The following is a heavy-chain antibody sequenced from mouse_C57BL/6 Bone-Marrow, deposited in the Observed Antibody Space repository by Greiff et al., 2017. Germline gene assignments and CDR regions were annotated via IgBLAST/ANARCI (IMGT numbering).Heavy chain of an antibody. Sequence: DVHLVESGGGLVKPGGSLKLSCAASGFTFSSYAMSWVRQTPEKRLEWVATISDGGSYTYYPDNVKGRFTNSRDNAKNNLYLRMSHLKSEDTAMYYCARDGGWLLPSWFAYWGQGTLVTVSA. V-gene: IGHV5-4*01. J-gene: IGHJ3*01. CDR3: ARDGGWLLPSWFAY. D-gene: IGHD2-3*01. CDR1: GFTFSSYA. CDR2: ISDGGSYT.